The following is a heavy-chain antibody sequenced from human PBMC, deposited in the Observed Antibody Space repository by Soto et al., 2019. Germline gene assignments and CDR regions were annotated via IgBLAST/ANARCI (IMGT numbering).Heavy chain of an antibody. V-gene: IGHV1-18*01. D-gene: IGHD2-15*01. CDR2: ISTDRGDT. CDR1: GYSLTTHD. J-gene: IGHJ4*02. Sequence: QVQLVQSGAEVKKPGASVKVSCKASGYSLTTHDITWLRQAPGKGLEWVGGISTDRGDTIYPQNLQGRVTMTTDSSTSTVYMELKSLRSDDTAVYYCARDDLNRGGKYFDYWGQGTLVTVSS. CDR3: ARDDLNRGGKYFDY.